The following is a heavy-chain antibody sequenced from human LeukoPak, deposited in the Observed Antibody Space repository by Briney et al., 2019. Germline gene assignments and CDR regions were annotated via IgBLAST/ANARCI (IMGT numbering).Heavy chain of an antibody. D-gene: IGHD2-15*01. CDR1: GFTFRSFS. CDR2: ISSSSIYM. V-gene: IGHV3-21*01. J-gene: IGHJ3*02. CDR3: ARVQCSGCRCNDAFDI. Sequence: AGSLRLSCAASGFTFRSFSMNWVRQPPGKGLEWVSSISSSSIYMNYADSLKGRFTISRDNAKNLLYLQMNTLRAEDTAVYYCARVQCSGCRCNDAFDIWGQGTMVTVSS.